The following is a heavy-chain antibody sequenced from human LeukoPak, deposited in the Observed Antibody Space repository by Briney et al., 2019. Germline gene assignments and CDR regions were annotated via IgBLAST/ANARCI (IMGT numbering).Heavy chain of an antibody. CDR1: GYSISSGYY. Sequence: SETLSLTCAVSGYSISSGYYWGWIRQPPGKGLEWIGSIYHSGSTYYNPSLKSRVTISVDTSKNQFSLKLSSVTAADTAVYYCARGSRKGFDYWGQGTLVTVSS. J-gene: IGHJ4*02. D-gene: IGHD3-10*01. CDR3: ARGSRKGFDY. V-gene: IGHV4-38-2*01. CDR2: IYHSGST.